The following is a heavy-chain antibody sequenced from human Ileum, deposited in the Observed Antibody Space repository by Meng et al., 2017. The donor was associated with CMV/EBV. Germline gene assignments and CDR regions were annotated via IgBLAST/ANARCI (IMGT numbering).Heavy chain of an antibody. J-gene: IGHJ4*02. CDR3: ARHECSKSNCYDY. CDR1: GFTFSNYG. D-gene: IGHD2-2*01. Sequence: GESLKISCAASGFTFSNYGMHWVRQSPGKGLEWVAFIRYDGSNKYHGDSVKGRFTVSRDNAKNLLYLQMNRLRGEDTAVYYCARHECSKSNCYDYWGQGSLVTVSS. V-gene: IGHV3-30*02. CDR2: IRYDGSNK.